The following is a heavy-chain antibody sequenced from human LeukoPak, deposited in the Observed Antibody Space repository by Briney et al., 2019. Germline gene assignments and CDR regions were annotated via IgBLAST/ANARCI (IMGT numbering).Heavy chain of an antibody. CDR2: IFTSGNT. CDR1: GGSFSIYY. CDR3: ARHIVVVTAIPVFDY. J-gene: IGHJ4*02. D-gene: IGHD2-21*02. Sequence: PSETLSLTCTVSGGSFSIYYWTWIRQPAGKGLEWIGHIFTSGNTNYNPSLKSRVTMSVDTSKNQFSLKLSSVTAADTAVYYCARHIVVVTAIPVFDYWGQGTLVTVSS. V-gene: IGHV4-4*07.